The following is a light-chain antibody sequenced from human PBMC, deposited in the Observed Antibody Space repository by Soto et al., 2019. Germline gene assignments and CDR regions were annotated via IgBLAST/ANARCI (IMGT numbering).Light chain of an antibody. CDR3: QRYNSVPPVT. CDR1: QGITNY. CDR2: AAS. J-gene: IGKJ3*01. Sequence: DIQMTQSPSSLSASVGDRVTITCRASQGITNYLAWYQQQPGKVPKLLMYAASTLQSGVPSRFSGSGSGTDFTITISSLQPEDVATYYCQRYNSVPPVTFGPGTKVNL. V-gene: IGKV1-27*01.